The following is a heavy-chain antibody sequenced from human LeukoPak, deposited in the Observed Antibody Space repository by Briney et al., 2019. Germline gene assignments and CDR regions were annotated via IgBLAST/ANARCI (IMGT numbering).Heavy chain of an antibody. J-gene: IGHJ4*02. Sequence: SLRISCAASGFTFSSSLMTWVLQTPLKWLHWVANFKEDGTEKNYVDSVKGRFTISRNNTNNSLYLQMNGLRAEDTALYYCARTYGSGSSYRHFDSWGQGTLVTVSS. CDR2: FKEDGTEK. V-gene: IGHV3-7*01. CDR3: ARTYGSGSSYRHFDS. D-gene: IGHD3-10*01. CDR1: GFTFSSSL.